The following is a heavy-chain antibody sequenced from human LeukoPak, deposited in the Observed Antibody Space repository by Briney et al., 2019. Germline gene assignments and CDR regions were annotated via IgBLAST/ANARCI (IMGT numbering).Heavy chain of an antibody. CDR3: ARDGGTTRFAVVIPSQY. J-gene: IGHJ4*02. CDR1: GYSFSTYG. V-gene: IGHV1-18*04. D-gene: IGHD3-3*01. Sequence: ASVKVSCKASGYSFSTYGIAWVRQAPGQGLEWVGWISSRTGDTKIAQKFQDRVSMTTDTTTKTAYMELRGLRSDDAAVYYCARDGGTTRFAVVIPSQYWGQGTLVTVSA. CDR2: ISSRTGDT.